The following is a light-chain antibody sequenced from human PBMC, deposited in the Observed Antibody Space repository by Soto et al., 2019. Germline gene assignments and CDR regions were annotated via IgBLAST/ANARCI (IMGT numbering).Light chain of an antibody. CDR1: QSVSSSC. V-gene: IGKV3-20*01. CDR2: GAS. CDR3: QQYGSSPFT. Sequence: IVLTQSPGTLSLSPGERATLSCRASQSVSSSCLAWYQQKPGQAPRLLIYGASSRATGIPDRFSGSGSGTDFTLTISRLEPEDFAVYYCQQYGSSPFTFGGGTKVDIK. J-gene: IGKJ4*01.